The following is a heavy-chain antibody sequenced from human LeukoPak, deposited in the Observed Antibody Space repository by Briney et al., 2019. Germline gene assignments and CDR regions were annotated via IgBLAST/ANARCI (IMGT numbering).Heavy chain of an antibody. D-gene: IGHD1-26*01. Sequence: QPGGSLRLSCAASGFTFSSYAMSWVRQAPGKGLEWVSAISGSGDSTYYADSVKGRFTISRDNSKNTLYLQMNSLRAEDTAVYYCAKDQGGGGSYPPDAFDIWGQGTMVTVSS. J-gene: IGHJ3*02. V-gene: IGHV3-23*01. CDR1: GFTFSSYA. CDR3: AKDQGGGGSYPPDAFDI. CDR2: ISGSGDST.